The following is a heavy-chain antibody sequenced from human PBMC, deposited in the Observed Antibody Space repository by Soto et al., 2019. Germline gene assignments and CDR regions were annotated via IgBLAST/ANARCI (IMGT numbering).Heavy chain of an antibody. CDR3: ARGGVYIAAAGTSWFDP. V-gene: IGHV1-69*01. D-gene: IGHD6-13*01. J-gene: IGHJ5*02. CDR2: IIPIFGTA. CDR1: GGTFSSYA. Sequence: QVQLVQSGAEVKKPGSSVKVSCKASGGTFSSYAISWVRQAPGQGLEWMGGIIPIFGTANYAQKFQGRVTITADESTSTAYMELSSLRSEDTAVYYCARGGVYIAAAGTSWFDPWGQGTLVTVSS.